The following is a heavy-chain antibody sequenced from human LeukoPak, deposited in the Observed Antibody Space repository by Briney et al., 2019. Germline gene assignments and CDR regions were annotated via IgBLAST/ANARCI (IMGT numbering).Heavy chain of an antibody. CDR3: ARNLLGIAAAES. J-gene: IGHJ5*02. D-gene: IGHD6-13*01. CDR1: GHPISSRNW. V-gene: IGHV4-28*01. CDR2: IYYSGST. Sequence: DTLPLTCAVSGHPISSRNWWVWTPQPPGKGLEWIGYIYYSGSTYYNPSLKSRVTMSVDTSKNQFSLKLSSVTAVDTAVYYCARNLLGIAAAESWGQGILVTVSS.